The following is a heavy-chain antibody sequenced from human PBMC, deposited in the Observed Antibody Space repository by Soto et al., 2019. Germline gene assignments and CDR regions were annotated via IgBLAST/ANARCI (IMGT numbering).Heavy chain of an antibody. J-gene: IGHJ4*02. CDR1: GFTFSTYA. CDR3: AKDSRTTMIVVVTHLDY. D-gene: IGHD3-22*01. Sequence: PGGSLRLSCAASGFTFSTYAMNWVRQAPGKGLEWVSTISGRGDSTYYADSVKGRFTVSRDNSKNTLYLQMNSLRAEDTAVYYCAKDSRTTMIVVVTHLDYWGQGTLVTVSS. V-gene: IGHV3-23*01. CDR2: ISGRGDST.